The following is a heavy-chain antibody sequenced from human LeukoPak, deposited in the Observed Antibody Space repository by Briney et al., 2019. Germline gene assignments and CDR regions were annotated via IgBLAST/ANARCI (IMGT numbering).Heavy chain of an antibody. V-gene: IGHV4-34*01. CDR3: ASRYYDFWSGSTGTMDV. J-gene: IGHJ6*03. CDR2: INHSGTS. CDR1: GGSFSGYC. D-gene: IGHD3-3*01. Sequence: KPSETLSLTCAVSGGSFSGYCWTWIRQPPGKGLEWIGEINHSGTSDYNPSLKSRVTISVDTSKNQFSLKLSSVTAADTAVYYCASRYYDFWSGSTGTMDVWGKGTTVTVSS.